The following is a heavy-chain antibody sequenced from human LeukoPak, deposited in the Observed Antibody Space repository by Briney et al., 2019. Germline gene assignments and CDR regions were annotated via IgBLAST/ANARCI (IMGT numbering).Heavy chain of an antibody. CDR2: IYYSGST. D-gene: IGHD3-22*01. Sequence: SETLSLTCTVSGGSIRSSYYYWSWIRQHPGKGLEWIGYIYYSGSTYYNPSLKSRVTISVDTSKNQFSLKLSSVTAADTAVYYCARLGDGYYFIDYWGQGTLVTVSS. V-gene: IGHV4-31*03. CDR3: ARLGDGYYFIDY. J-gene: IGHJ4*02. CDR1: GGSIRSSYYY.